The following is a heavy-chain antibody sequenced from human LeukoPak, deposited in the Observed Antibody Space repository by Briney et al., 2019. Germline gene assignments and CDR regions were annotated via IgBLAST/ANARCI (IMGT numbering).Heavy chain of an antibody. CDR3: ARYYDSTGSNWFDP. CDR2: IYYGGST. V-gene: IGHV4-31*03. CDR1: GGSISSGGYY. J-gene: IGHJ5*02. D-gene: IGHD3-22*01. Sequence: SETLSLTCTVSGGSISSGGYYWSWIRQHPGKGLEWIGYIYYGGSTYYNPSLKSRVTISVDTSKNQFSLKLSSVTAADTAVYYCARYYDSTGSNWFDPWGQGTLVPVSS.